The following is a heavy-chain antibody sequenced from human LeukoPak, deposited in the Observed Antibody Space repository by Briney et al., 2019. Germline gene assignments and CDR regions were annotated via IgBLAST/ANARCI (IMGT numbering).Heavy chain of an antibody. CDR1: GFTFDDYA. J-gene: IGHJ4*02. Sequence: PGGSLRLSCAASGFTFDDYAMHWVRQAPGKGLEWVSGISWNSGSIGYVDSVKGRFTISRDNAKNSLYLQMNSLRAEDTALYYCAKDIGYCSGGSCYHFDYWGQGTLVTVSS. D-gene: IGHD2-15*01. V-gene: IGHV3-9*01. CDR2: ISWNSGSI. CDR3: AKDIGYCSGGSCYHFDY.